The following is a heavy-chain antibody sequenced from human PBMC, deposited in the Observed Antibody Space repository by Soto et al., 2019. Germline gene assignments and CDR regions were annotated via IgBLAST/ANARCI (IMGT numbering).Heavy chain of an antibody. D-gene: IGHD6-13*01. V-gene: IGHV3-21*01. CDR3: ARVSSSRNHDAFDI. CDR2: ISSSSSYI. CDR1: GFTFSSYS. J-gene: IGHJ3*02. Sequence: EVQLVESGGGLVKPGGSLRLSCAASGFTFSSYSMNWVRQARGKGLEWVSSISSSSSYIYYTDSVKGRFTISRDNAKNSLYLQMNSLRAEDTAVYYCARVSSSRNHDAFDIWGQGTMVTVSS.